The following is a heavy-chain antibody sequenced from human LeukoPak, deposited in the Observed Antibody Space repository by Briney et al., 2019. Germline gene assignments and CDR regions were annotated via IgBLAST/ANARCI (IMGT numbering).Heavy chain of an antibody. CDR2: ISSSSSYI. J-gene: IGHJ3*02. Sequence: GGSLRLSCAASGFTFSSYSMNWVRQAPGKGLEWVSSISSSSSYIYYADSVKGRFTISRDNAKNSLYLQMNSLRAEDTAVYYCASLCSDGSCFVDIWGQGTMVTVSS. V-gene: IGHV3-21*01. CDR1: GFTFSSYS. D-gene: IGHD2-15*01. CDR3: ASLCSDGSCFVDI.